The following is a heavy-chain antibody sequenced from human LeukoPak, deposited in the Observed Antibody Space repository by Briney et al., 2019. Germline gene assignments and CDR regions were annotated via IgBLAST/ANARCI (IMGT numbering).Heavy chain of an antibody. CDR1: GFTFSSYG. J-gene: IGHJ4*02. Sequence: GGSLRLSCAASGFTFSSYGMHWVRQAPGKGLEWVAAIWYDGSNKYYADSVKGRFTISRDNSKNTLYLRMNSLRAEDTAVYYCARDRHYYDSSGYPAAIFDYWGQGTLVTVSS. CDR3: ARDRHYYDSSGYPAAIFDY. CDR2: IWYDGSNK. D-gene: IGHD3-22*01. V-gene: IGHV3-33*01.